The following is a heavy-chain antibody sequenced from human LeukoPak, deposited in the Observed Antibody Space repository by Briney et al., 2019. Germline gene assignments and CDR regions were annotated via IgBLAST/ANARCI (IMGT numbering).Heavy chain of an antibody. Sequence: GGSLRLSCAASGFTFSNYAMSWVRQAPGKGLEWVSSITGNALNTYQADFIKGRFTISRDDSKNTLYLHLSSLRVEDTAVYYCARLQDFYDNSGYSYFDNWGQGTLVTVSS. CDR3: ARLQDFYDNSGYSYFDN. CDR2: ITGNALNT. CDR1: GFTFSNYA. J-gene: IGHJ4*02. D-gene: IGHD3-22*01. V-gene: IGHV3-23*01.